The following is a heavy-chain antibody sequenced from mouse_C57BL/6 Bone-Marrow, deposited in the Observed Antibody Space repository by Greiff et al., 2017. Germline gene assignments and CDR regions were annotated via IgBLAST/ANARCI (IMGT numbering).Heavy chain of an antibody. Sequence: EVQGVESGGGLVKPGGSLKLSCAASGFTFSDYGMNWVRQAPEKGLEWVAYISSGSSTIYYADTVKGRFTISRDNAKNTLFLQMTSLRAEDTAMYYCASPLYGSSSSCDYWGQGTTLTVSS. CDR1: GFTFSDYG. V-gene: IGHV5-17*01. J-gene: IGHJ2*01. CDR3: ASPLYGSSSSCDY. D-gene: IGHD1-1*01. CDR2: ISSGSSTI.